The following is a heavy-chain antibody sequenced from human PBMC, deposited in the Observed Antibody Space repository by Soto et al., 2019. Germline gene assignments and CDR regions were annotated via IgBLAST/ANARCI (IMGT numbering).Heavy chain of an antibody. Sequence: GGSLRLSCVASGLTFGSRAMSWVRQSPGEGLEWVSTITDTGGDAKYADSVRGRFAISRDNSRNMVYLQMDSLGVEDTAVYYCVKWNGFGDSWGQGTLVTVSS. CDR2: ITDTGGDA. V-gene: IGHV3-23*01. CDR1: GLTFGSRA. J-gene: IGHJ4*02. CDR3: VKWNGFGDS. D-gene: IGHD1-1*01.